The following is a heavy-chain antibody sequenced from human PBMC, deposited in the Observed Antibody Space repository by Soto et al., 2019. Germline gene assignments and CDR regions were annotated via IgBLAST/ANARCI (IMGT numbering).Heavy chain of an antibody. J-gene: IGHJ4*02. Sequence: EVQLVESGGGLVQPGGSLRLSCAASGFTFSSYWMSWFRQAPGKGLEWVANIKQDGSEKYYVDSVKGRFTISRDNAKNSLYLQMNSLRAEDTAVYYCARDTPLPVAAADAFDYWGQGTLVTVSS. CDR2: IKQDGSEK. D-gene: IGHD6-19*01. CDR3: ARDTPLPVAAADAFDY. CDR1: GFTFSSYW. V-gene: IGHV3-7*01.